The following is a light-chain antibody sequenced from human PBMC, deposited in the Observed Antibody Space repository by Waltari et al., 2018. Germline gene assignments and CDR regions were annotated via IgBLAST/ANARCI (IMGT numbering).Light chain of an antibody. J-gene: IGLJ2*01. CDR3: SSYTTSSTVV. Sequence: QSALTQPASVSGSPGQSIPISCTGTSSDVGRYNYVSWYRQHPGEAPKLMIYDVTNRPSGVSNRFSGSKSGNTASLTISGLQAEDEADYYCSSYTTSSTVVFGGGTKLTVL. CDR1: SSDVGRYNY. V-gene: IGLV2-14*01. CDR2: DVT.